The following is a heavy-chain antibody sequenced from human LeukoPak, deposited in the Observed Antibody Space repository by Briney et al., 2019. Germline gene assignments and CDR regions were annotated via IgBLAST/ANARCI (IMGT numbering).Heavy chain of an antibody. J-gene: IGHJ4*02. V-gene: IGHV3-11*04. CDR2: ISSSGSTI. D-gene: IGHD3-9*01. CDR3: GGYFDWFTLDY. Sequence: PGGSLRLSCAVSGFTFSDYYMSWIRQAPGKGLEWVSYISSSGSTIYYADSVKGRFTISRDNAKNSLYLQMNSLRAEDTAVYYCGGYFDWFTLDYWGQGMLVTVSS. CDR1: GFTFSDYY.